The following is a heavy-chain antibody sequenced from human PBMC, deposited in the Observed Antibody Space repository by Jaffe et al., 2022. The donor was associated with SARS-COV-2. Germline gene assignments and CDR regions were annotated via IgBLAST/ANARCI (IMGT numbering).Heavy chain of an antibody. J-gene: IGHJ5*02. D-gene: IGHD2-15*01. CDR1: GGSISSGGYS. CDR3: AREVVVVVAATRWFDP. Sequence: QLQLQESGSGLVKPSQTLSLTCAVSGGSISSGGYSWSWIRQPPGKGLEWIGYIYHSGSTYYNPSLKSRVTISVDRSKNQFSLKLSSVTAADTAVYYCAREVVVVVAATRWFDPWGQGTLVTVSS. V-gene: IGHV4-30-2*01. CDR2: IYHSGST.